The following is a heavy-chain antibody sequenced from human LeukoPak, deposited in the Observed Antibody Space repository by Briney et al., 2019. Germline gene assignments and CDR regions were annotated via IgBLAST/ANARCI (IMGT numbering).Heavy chain of an antibody. CDR3: TTDENDILTGYPAPEYFQH. D-gene: IGHD3-9*01. J-gene: IGHJ1*01. CDR2: IKSKTDGGTT. V-gene: IGHV3-15*01. Sequence: GGSLRLSCAASGFTFSNAWMSWVRQAPGKGLEWVGRIKSKTDGGTTDYAAPVKGRFTISRDDSKNTLYLQMNSLKTEDTAVYYCTTDENDILTGYPAPEYFQHWGQGTLVTVSS. CDR1: GFTFSNAW.